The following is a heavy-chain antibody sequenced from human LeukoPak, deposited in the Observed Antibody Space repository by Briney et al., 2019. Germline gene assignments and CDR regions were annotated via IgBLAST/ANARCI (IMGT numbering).Heavy chain of an antibody. V-gene: IGHV3-43*01. CDR2: IYWDGSTT. J-gene: IGHJ4*02. Sequence: PGGSLRLSCAASGFTFDDYTMHWVRQAPGKGLEWVSLIYWDGSTTHYADSVKGRFTISRGNSKNSLFLQMNSLKTEDTAFYYCATNYNYWGQGTLVTVSS. D-gene: IGHD3-10*01. CDR1: GFTFDDYT. CDR3: ATNYNY.